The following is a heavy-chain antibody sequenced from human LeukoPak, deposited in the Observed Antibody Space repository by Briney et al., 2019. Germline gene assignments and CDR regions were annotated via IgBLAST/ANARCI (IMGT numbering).Heavy chain of an antibody. Sequence: PSETLSLTCTVSGGSISSYSWTWIRQPPGKGLEWIGSIYYSGSTNYNPSLKSRVTISVDTSKNQFSLKLSSVTAADTAVYYCVRDRVLVAFHIWGQRTMVTVSS. J-gene: IGHJ3*02. CDR3: VRDRVLVAFHI. V-gene: IGHV4-59*01. D-gene: IGHD3-3*02. CDR2: IYYSGST. CDR1: GGSISSYS.